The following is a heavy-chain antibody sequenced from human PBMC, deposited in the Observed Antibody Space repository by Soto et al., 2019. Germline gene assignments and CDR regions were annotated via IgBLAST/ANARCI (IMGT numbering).Heavy chain of an antibody. D-gene: IGHD3-16*01. CDR3: ASTRPDSGWGV. CDR1: GDSIRASGAY. V-gene: IGHV4-39*01. Sequence: QLQESGPGLVKPSETLSLTCTVSGDSIRASGAYWGWIRQPPGKGLECIGSIYYTGSSYYNPSLKGRLTISLDTSQSQFSLRLTSVTSADTAVYYCASTRPDSGWGVWGKGTTVTVSS. CDR2: IYYTGSS. J-gene: IGHJ6*03.